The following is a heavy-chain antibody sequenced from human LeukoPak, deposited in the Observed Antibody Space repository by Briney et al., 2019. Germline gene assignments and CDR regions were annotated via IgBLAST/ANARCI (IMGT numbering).Heavy chain of an antibody. CDR3: AKDKRLGPYCSGGSCYSDHWFDP. D-gene: IGHD2-15*01. Sequence: GGSLRLSCAASGFTFSSYAMSWVRQAPGKGLEWVSAISGSGGSTYYADSVKGRFTISRDNSKNTLYLQVNSLRAEDTAVYYCAKDKRLGPYCSGGSCYSDHWFDPWGQGTLVTVSS. V-gene: IGHV3-23*01. CDR2: ISGSGGST. J-gene: IGHJ5*02. CDR1: GFTFSSYA.